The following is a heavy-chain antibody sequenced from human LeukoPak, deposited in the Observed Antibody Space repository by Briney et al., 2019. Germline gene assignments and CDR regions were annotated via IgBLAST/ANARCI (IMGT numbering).Heavy chain of an antibody. CDR3: AKAGSNYDFWSGYYYYFDY. CDR1: GFTFSSYG. V-gene: IGHV3-30*02. CDR2: IRYVGSNK. J-gene: IGHJ4*02. Sequence: GGSLRLSCAASGFTFSSYGMHWVRQAPGKGLEWVAFIRYVGSNKYYADSVKGRFTISRDNSKNTLYLQMNSLRAEDTAVYYCAKAGSNYDFWSGYYYYFDYWGQGTLVTVSS. D-gene: IGHD3-3*01.